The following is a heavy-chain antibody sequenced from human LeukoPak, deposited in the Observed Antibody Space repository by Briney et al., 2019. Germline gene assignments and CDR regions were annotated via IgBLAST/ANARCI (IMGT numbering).Heavy chain of an antibody. Sequence: GGSLRLSCAASGFTFSSYSMNWVRQAPGKGLEWVSYISSSSSTIYYADSVKGGFTISRDNAKNSLYLQMNSLRAEDTAVYYCARYEVLGYCSSTSCYTGFDYWGQGTLVTVSS. V-gene: IGHV3-48*01. CDR3: ARYEVLGYCSSTSCYTGFDY. D-gene: IGHD2-2*02. CDR1: GFTFSSYS. CDR2: ISSSSSTI. J-gene: IGHJ4*02.